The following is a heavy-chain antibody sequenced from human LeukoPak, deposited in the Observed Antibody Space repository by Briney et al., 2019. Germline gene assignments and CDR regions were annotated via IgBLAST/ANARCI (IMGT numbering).Heavy chain of an antibody. CDR1: GFTVSSNY. J-gene: IGHJ4*02. Sequence: GGSLRLSCAASGFTVSSNYMSWVRQAPGKGLEWVSVIYSGGSTYYADSVKGRFTISRDNSKNTLYLQMNSLRAEDTAVYYRALSAGTALLDYWGQGTLVTVSS. V-gene: IGHV3-53*01. CDR3: ALSAGTALLDY. CDR2: IYSGGST. D-gene: IGHD6-19*01.